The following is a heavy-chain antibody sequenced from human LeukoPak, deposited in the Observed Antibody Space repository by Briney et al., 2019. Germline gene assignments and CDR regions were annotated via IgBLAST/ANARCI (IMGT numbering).Heavy chain of an antibody. CDR1: GFTFSYYW. D-gene: IGHD3-10*01. CDR2: IKLDGSEQ. Sequence: PGGSLRLSCAASGFTFSYYWMYWVRQAPGKGLEWVASIKLDGSEQYYLGSVKGRFTISRDNARNSLYLQMNSLRAEDTAMYYCAGDSPRGWSMDVWGKGTTVTVSS. J-gene: IGHJ6*03. CDR3: AGDSPRGWSMDV. V-gene: IGHV3-7*01.